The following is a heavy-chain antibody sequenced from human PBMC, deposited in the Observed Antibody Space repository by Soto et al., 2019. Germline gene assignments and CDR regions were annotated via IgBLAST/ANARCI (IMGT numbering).Heavy chain of an antibody. Sequence: GGSLRLSCAVSGFTFDDNAMHWVRQAPEKGLEWVSGINWKSDIGYADSVKGRFTISRDNAENSLYPQMNSLRAEDTALYYCAISQDRGGRTTFIYWGQGTQVTVSS. V-gene: IGHV3-9*01. CDR2: INWKSDI. CDR3: AISQDRGGRTTFIY. CDR1: GFTFDDNA. D-gene: IGHD3-16*01. J-gene: IGHJ4*02.